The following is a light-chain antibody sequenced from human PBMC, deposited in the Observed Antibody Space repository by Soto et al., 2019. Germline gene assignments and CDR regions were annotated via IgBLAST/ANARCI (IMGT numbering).Light chain of an antibody. CDR1: SSNIGAGYD. J-gene: IGLJ2*01. Sequence: QSVLTQPPSVSGAPGQRVTISCTGSSSNIGAGYDVHWYQHVPGTAPKLLIYGNSDRPSGVPDRFSGSRSGTSASLAISGLQAEDEADYYCQSYDSTLSVVIFGGGTKLTVL. CDR2: GNS. V-gene: IGLV1-40*01. CDR3: QSYDSTLSVVI.